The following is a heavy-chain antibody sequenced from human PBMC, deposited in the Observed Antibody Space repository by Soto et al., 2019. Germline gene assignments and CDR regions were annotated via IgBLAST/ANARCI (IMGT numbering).Heavy chain of an antibody. V-gene: IGHV4-59*01. CDR2: IYYSGST. CDR1: GGSISSYY. Sequence: SETLSLTCSVSGGSISSYYWSWMRQPPGKGLEWIGYIYYSGSTNYNPSLKSRVTISVDTSKNQFSLKLSSVTAADTAVYYCARIRKSYYYGSGSYYNGRGSSFDPWGQGTLVTVSS. D-gene: IGHD3-10*01. CDR3: ARIRKSYYYGSGSYYNGRGSSFDP. J-gene: IGHJ5*02.